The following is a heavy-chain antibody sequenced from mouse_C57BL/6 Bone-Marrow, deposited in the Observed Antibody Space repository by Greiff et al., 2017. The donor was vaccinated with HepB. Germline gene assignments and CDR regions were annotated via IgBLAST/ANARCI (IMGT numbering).Heavy chain of an antibody. Sequence: QVQLQQSGAELARPGASVKLSCKASGYTFTSYGISWVKQRTGQGLEWIGEIYPRSGNTYYNEKFKGKATLTADKSSSTAYMELRSLTSEDSAVYFCARKEGGYFDYWGQGTTLTVSS. CDR2: IYPRSGNT. CDR3: ARKEGGYFDY. V-gene: IGHV1-81*01. J-gene: IGHJ2*01. CDR1: GYTFTSYG.